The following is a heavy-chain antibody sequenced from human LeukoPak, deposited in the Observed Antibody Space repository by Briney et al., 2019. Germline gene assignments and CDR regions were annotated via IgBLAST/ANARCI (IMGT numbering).Heavy chain of an antibody. CDR1: GGSFSGYY. J-gene: IGHJ4*02. V-gene: IGHV4-34*01. CDR3: ASSCSGGSCSAPTRLDY. CDR2: INHSGGT. D-gene: IGHD2-15*01. Sequence: SETLSLTCAVYGGSFSGYYWSWIRQPPGKGLEWIGEINHSGGTKYNPSLKSRVTISVDTSKNQFSLKLSSVTAADTAVYYCASSCSGGSCSAPTRLDYWGQGTLVTVSS.